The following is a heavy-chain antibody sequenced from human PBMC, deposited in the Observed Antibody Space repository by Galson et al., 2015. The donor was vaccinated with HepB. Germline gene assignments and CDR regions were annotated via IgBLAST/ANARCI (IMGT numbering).Heavy chain of an antibody. D-gene: IGHD5-18*01. CDR3: AKEGDGIQLWYRDYWYFDL. CDR2: ISGSGGST. J-gene: IGHJ2*01. CDR1: GFTFSSYA. V-gene: IGHV3-23*01. Sequence: SLRLSCAASGFTFSSYAMSWVRQAPGKGLEWVSAISGSGGSTYYADSVKGRFTISRDNSKNTLYLQMNSLKAEDTAVYYCAKEGDGIQLWYRDYWYFDLWGRGTLVTVSS.